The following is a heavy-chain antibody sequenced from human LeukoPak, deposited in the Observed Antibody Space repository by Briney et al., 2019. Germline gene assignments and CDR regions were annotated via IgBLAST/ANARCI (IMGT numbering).Heavy chain of an antibody. J-gene: IGHJ4*02. V-gene: IGHV3-48*04. CDR1: GFTFSSYS. CDR2: ISSSSSTI. Sequence: GGSLRLSCAASGFTFSSYSMNWVRQAPGKGLEWVSYISSSSSTIYYADSVKGRFTISRDNAKNSLYLQMNSLRAEDTAVYYCARGNLGFDYWGQGTLVTVSS. CDR3: ARGNLGFDY. D-gene: IGHD1-26*01.